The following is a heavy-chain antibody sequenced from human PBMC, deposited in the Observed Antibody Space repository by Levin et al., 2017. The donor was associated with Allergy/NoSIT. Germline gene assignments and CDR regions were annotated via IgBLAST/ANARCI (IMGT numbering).Heavy chain of an antibody. Sequence: LRLSCTVSGGSISSGDYYWSWIRQPPGKGLEWIGYIYYSGSTYYNPSLKSRVTISVDTSKNQFSLKLSSVTAADTAVYYCATPTLRYFDWLLRSPVEAFDTWGQGTMVTVSS. CDR2: IYYSGST. CDR3: ATPTLRYFDWLLRSPVEAFDT. D-gene: IGHD3-9*01. V-gene: IGHV4-30-4*01. J-gene: IGHJ3*02. CDR1: GGSISSGDYY.